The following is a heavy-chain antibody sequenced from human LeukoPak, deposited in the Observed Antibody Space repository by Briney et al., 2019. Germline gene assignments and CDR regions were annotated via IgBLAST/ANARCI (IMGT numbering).Heavy chain of an antibody. CDR2: INPSGGST. D-gene: IGHD1-26*01. J-gene: IGHJ3*02. V-gene: IGHV1-46*01. CDR1: GYSFTSYY. CDR3: ARSSVYYNEADI. Sequence: SVKVSCKTSGYSFTSYYMHWVRQAPGQGLEWMGIINPSGGSTTYAQKFQGRLTMTSDTSTSTVYMELSSLRSEDTAVYYCARSSVYYNEADIWGQGTMVTVSS.